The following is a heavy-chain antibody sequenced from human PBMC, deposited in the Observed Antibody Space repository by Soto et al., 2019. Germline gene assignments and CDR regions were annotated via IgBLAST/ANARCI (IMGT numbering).Heavy chain of an antibody. D-gene: IGHD6-13*01. CDR3: AREVKSAGGPGGFDI. V-gene: IGHV3-21*01. Sequence: GGSLRLSCAASGFTISSYEMNWVRQAPGKGLQWVSAISSSGNHIYYADSLKGRFTISRDNAKNSLYLQMNSLRAEDTAVYYCAREVKSAGGPGGFDIWGQGTMVTVSS. CDR2: ISSSGNHI. J-gene: IGHJ3*02. CDR1: GFTISSYE.